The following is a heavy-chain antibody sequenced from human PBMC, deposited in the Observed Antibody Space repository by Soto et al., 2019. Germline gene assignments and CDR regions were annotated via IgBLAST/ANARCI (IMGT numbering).Heavy chain of an antibody. CDR2: VDPEGSGT. CDR1: GYTLSDYF. J-gene: IGHJ3*01. CDR3: AFATAGNYGGFDF. D-gene: IGHD4-17*01. Sequence: EVQLVQSGAEVKKPGATMKISCKASGYTLSDYFMHWIQQAPGKGLQWMGLVDPEGSGTIYSERFQGRLTLSADTSTHTAYMELSNLRSEDTAVYYCAFATAGNYGGFDFWGQGTLVTVSS. V-gene: IGHV1-69-2*01.